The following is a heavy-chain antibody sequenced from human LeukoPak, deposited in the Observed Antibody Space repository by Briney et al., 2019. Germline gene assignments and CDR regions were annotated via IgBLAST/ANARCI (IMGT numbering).Heavy chain of an antibody. CDR1: GGSISSSSYY. J-gene: IGHJ5*02. V-gene: IGHV4-39*07. D-gene: IGHD3-22*01. CDR2: IYYSGST. Sequence: SETLSLTCTVSGGSISSSSYYWGWIRQPPGKGLEWIGSIYYSGSTYYNPSLKSRVTISVDTSKNQFSLKLSSVTAADTAVYYCARLTYYYDSSGYRNNWFDPWGQGTLVTVSS. CDR3: ARLTYYYDSSGYRNNWFDP.